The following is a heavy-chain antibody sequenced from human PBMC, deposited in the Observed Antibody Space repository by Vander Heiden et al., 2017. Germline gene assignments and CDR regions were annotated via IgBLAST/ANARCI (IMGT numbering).Heavy chain of an antibody. CDR1: GGLMKTLNR. J-gene: IGHJ5*02. CDR2: IHHSGDS. V-gene: IGHV4-4*02. D-gene: IGHD2-15*01. Sequence: QVQIQESGPGPAKPSGTLALLCGDFGGLMKTLNRRTWGPQAPGEGREWVGAIHHSGDSNYSPSLKRRVTISVDKSKNEFSMRLISVTAADTAVYFCARGYCNGGSCYSWRNRFDPWGQGTLVTVSS. CDR3: ARGYCNGGSCYSWRNRFDP.